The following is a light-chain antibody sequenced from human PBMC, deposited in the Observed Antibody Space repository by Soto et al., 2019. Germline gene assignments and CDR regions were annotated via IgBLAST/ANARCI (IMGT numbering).Light chain of an antibody. CDR3: QQTYSSPLT. Sequence: DIQMTQSPSSLSASVGDRVTITCRASQSIANYLNWYQQKPGKAPNLLIFAAYILQTGVPSRFTGGGSGTDFTLTISSLQPEDYATYFCQQTYSSPLTFGGGTKVDIK. CDR1: QSIANY. V-gene: IGKV1-39*01. CDR2: AAY. J-gene: IGKJ4*01.